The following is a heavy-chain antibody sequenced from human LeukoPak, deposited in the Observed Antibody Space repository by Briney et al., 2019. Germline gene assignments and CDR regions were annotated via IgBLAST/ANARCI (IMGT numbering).Heavy chain of an antibody. Sequence: PSETLSLTCTVSGGSVSSGGYYWSWIRQPPGKGLEWIGYIYHSGSTNYNPSLKSRLTISLDTSKSQFSLNLSSVTRADTAVYYCANFPLTGGYYFDYWGQGTLVTVSS. CDR3: ANFPLTGGYYFDY. CDR1: GGSVSSGGYY. V-gene: IGHV4-61*08. CDR2: IYHSGST. D-gene: IGHD3-10*01. J-gene: IGHJ4*02.